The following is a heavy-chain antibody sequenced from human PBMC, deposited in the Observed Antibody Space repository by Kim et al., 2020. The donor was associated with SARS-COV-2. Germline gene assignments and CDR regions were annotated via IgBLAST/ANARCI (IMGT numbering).Heavy chain of an antibody. J-gene: IGHJ3*02. CDR3: ARDPGGYSSGWFSGSGAFDI. CDR1: GFTFSSYA. D-gene: IGHD6-19*01. V-gene: IGHV3-30*04. CDR2: ISYDGSNK. Sequence: LSLTCAASGFTFSSYAMHWVRQAPGKGLEWVAVISYDGSNKYYADSVKGRFTISRDNSKNTLYLQMNSLRAEDTAVYYCARDPGGYSSGWFSGSGAFDIWGQGTMVTVSS.